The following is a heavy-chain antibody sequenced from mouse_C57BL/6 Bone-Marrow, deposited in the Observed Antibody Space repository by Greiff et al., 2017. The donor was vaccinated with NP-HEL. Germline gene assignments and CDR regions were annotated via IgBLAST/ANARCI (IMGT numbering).Heavy chain of an antibody. J-gene: IGHJ1*03. CDR1: GYSITSGYY. D-gene: IGHD1-1*01. Sequence: EVQLQQSGPGLVKPSQSLSLTCSVTGYSITSGYYWNWIRQFPGNKLEWMGYISYDGSNNYNPSLKNRISITRDTSKNQFFLKLNSVTTEDTATYYCARDTTVVAGNWYFDVWGTGTTVTVSS. CDR3: ARDTTVVAGNWYFDV. V-gene: IGHV3-6*01. CDR2: ISYDGSN.